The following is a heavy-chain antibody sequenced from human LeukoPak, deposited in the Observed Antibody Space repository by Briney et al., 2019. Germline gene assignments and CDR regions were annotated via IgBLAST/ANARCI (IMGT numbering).Heavy chain of an antibody. CDR3: ARQDSSSWYRYNAFDI. Sequence: PSETLSLTCAVYGGSFSGYYWSWIRQPPGKGLEWIGEINHSGSTNYNPSLKSRVTISVDTSKNQFSLKLSSVTAADTAVYYCARQDSSSWYRYNAFDIWGQGTMVTVSS. CDR1: GGSFSGYY. J-gene: IGHJ3*02. CDR2: INHSGST. D-gene: IGHD6-13*01. V-gene: IGHV4-34*01.